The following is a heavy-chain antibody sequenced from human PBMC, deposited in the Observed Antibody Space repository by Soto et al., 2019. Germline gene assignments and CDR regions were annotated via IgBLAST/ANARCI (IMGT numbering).Heavy chain of an antibody. CDR1: GYTFTAYA. V-gene: IGHV1-3*05. D-gene: IGHD3-16*02. CDR3: ARSAISPSGGLIAPFDF. J-gene: IGHJ4*02. Sequence: QVQLVQSGAEEKKPGASVKVSCETSGYTFTAYAIHWVRQAPGQTLEWMGWINAANGNTRSAQKFRTRLTLPXDXSXSXXDMDLSSLGFEDTAVYYCARSAISPSGGLIAPFDFWGQGNLVAVSS. CDR2: INAANGNT.